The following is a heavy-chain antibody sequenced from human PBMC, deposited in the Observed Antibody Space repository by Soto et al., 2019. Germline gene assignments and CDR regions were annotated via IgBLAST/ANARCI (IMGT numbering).Heavy chain of an antibody. CDR1: GDPVSSGSFY. CDR2: VYYTGNS. Sequence: SETLSLTCTVSGDPVSSGSFYWSWIRQPPGKGLEWIGYVYYTGNSNNNPSLNSRVTISIDTSKNEFSLKLRSVTAADTAVYYCARKDYDSRIDFWGQGTLVTVSS. J-gene: IGHJ4*02. V-gene: IGHV4-61*01. CDR3: ARKDYDSRIDF. D-gene: IGHD3-22*01.